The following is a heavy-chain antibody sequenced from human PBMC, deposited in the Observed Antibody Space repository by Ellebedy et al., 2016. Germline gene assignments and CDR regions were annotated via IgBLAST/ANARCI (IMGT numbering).Heavy chain of an antibody. J-gene: IGHJ6*02. V-gene: IGHV3-33*01. CDR1: GFTFSSYG. Sequence: GESLKISCAASGFTFSSYGMHWVRQAPGKGLEWVAVIWYDGSNKYYADSVKGRFTISRDNSKNTLYLQMNSLRAEDTAVYYCARGRDGVGIYGMDVWGQGTTVTVSS. CDR3: ARGRDGVGIYGMDV. CDR2: IWYDGSNK. D-gene: IGHD2-8*01.